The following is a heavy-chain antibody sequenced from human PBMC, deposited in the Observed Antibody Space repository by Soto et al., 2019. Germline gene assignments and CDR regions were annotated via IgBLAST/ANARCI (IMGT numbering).Heavy chain of an antibody. CDR3: ARFCSSTSCYARYYGMDV. Sequence: ASVKVSCKASGYTFTSYAMHWVRQAPGQRLEWMGWINAGNGNTKYSQKFQGRVTITRDTSASTVYMELSSLRSEDTAVYYCARFCSSTSCYARYYGMDVWGQGTTVTVSS. CDR1: GYTFTSYA. J-gene: IGHJ6*02. D-gene: IGHD2-2*01. V-gene: IGHV1-3*01. CDR2: INAGNGNT.